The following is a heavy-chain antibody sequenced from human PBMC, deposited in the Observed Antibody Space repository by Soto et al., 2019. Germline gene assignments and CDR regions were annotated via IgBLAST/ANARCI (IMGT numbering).Heavy chain of an antibody. Sequence: QVQLVQSGAEVKKPGASVKVSCKASGYTFTSYGISWVRQAPGQGLEWMGWISAYNGNTKYAQKHQCRGNPPPETSTSTAYMKLRSLRSDETAVYYCASDLGGSYYAPVDYWGQGTLVTVSS. CDR2: ISAYNGNT. D-gene: IGHD1-26*01. J-gene: IGHJ4*02. CDR3: ASDLGGSYYAPVDY. V-gene: IGHV1-18*01. CDR1: GYTFTSYG.